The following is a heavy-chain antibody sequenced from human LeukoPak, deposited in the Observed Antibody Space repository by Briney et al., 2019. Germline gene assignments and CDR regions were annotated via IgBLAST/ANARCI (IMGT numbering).Heavy chain of an antibody. CDR1: GYTFTSYD. Sequence: ASVKVSCKASGYTFTSYDINWVRQATGQGLEWMGWMNPNSGNTGYAQKFQGRVTMTRNTSISTAYMELSSLRSEDTAVYYCARGNVLLWFGESFYFDYWGQGTLVPSPQ. J-gene: IGHJ4*02. CDR2: MNPNSGNT. D-gene: IGHD3-10*01. CDR3: ARGNVLLWFGESFYFDY. V-gene: IGHV1-8*01.